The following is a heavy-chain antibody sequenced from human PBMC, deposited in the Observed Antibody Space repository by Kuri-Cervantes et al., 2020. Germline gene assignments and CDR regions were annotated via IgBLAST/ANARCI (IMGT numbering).Heavy chain of an antibody. CDR2: INSDNTYI. Sequence: GESLKISCVAPGFTFSNYSMNLVRQAPGKGLDWVSSINSDNTYIHYTNSVKARFTISRDNAKNLVFLQMNSLRAEDTALYYCARDVGGDEAFDIWGQGTMVTVSS. V-gene: IGHV3-21*03. D-gene: IGHD3-16*01. J-gene: IGHJ3*02. CDR1: GFTFSNYS. CDR3: ARDVGGDEAFDI.